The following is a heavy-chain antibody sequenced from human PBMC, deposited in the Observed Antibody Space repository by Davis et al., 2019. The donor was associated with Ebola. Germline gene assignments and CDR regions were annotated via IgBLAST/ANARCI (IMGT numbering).Heavy chain of an antibody. D-gene: IGHD3-10*01. J-gene: IGHJ6*02. CDR1: GGSFSGYY. V-gene: IGHV4-34*01. CDR2: INHSGST. CDR3: ARASYGLKGGPSHYYYYGMDV. Sequence: SETLSLTCAVYGGSFSGYYWNWIRQPPGKGLEWIGEINHSGSTNYNPSLKSRVTISVDTSKNQFSLKLSSVTAADTAVYYCARASYGLKGGPSHYYYYGMDVWGQGTTVTVSS.